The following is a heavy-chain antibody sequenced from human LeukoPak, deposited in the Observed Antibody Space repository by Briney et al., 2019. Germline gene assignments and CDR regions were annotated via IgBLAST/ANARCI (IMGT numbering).Heavy chain of an antibody. CDR3: ARVLRDDFWSGLWGTDDYYYYYMDV. V-gene: IGHV4-4*09. CDR1: GGSISSYY. J-gene: IGHJ6*03. CDR2: IYTSGST. D-gene: IGHD3-3*01. Sequence: PSETLSLTCTVSGGSISSYYWSWIRQPPGKGLEWIGYIYTSGSTNYNPSLKSRVTISVDTSKNQFSLKLSSVTAADTAVYYCARVLRDDFWSGLWGTDDYYYYYMDVWGKGTTVTVSS.